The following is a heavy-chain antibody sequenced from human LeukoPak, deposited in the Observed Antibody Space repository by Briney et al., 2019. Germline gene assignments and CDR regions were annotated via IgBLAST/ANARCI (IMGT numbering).Heavy chain of an antibody. CDR1: RFTFSSYA. CDR2: ISASGGST. J-gene: IGHJ4*02. CDR3: AKGGPESSDYKQFDY. Sequence: GGSLRLSCVASRFTFSSYAMSWVRQAPGKGLEWVSGISASGGSTYYADSVKGRFTISRDNSKNTLYLQMDSLRAEDTAVYYCAKGGPESSDYKQFDYWGQGTLVTVSS. D-gene: IGHD3-22*01. V-gene: IGHV3-23*01.